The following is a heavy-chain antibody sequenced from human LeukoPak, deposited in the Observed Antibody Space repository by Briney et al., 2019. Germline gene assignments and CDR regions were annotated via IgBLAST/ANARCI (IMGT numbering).Heavy chain of an antibody. V-gene: IGHV4-4*07. J-gene: IGHJ4*02. CDR1: GGSISSYY. CDR2: IYTTGST. D-gene: IGHD3-22*01. Sequence: SETLSLTCSVSGGSISSYYWSWIRQPPGKGLEWIGRIYTTGSTNYNPSLKSRVTMSTDTSKNQFSLKLSSVTAADTAVYYCARVTTGGYYNCWGQGTLVTVSS. CDR3: ARVTTGGYYNC.